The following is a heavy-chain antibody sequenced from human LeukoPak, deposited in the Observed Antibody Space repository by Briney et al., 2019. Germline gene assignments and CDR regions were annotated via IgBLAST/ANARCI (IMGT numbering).Heavy chain of an antibody. J-gene: IGHJ4*02. CDR3: ARDRHWTNDWVFDY. CDR1: GGSIGTYY. CDR2: IYYNGYT. D-gene: IGHD1/OR15-1a*01. V-gene: IGHV4-59*01. Sequence: SETLSLTCTVSGGSIGTYYWSWLRQPPGKGLEWIGYIYYNGYTDYNPSLKSRVTISLHTSKNQFSLNLSSVTAADTAVYYCARDRHWTNDWVFDYWGQGTLVTVSS.